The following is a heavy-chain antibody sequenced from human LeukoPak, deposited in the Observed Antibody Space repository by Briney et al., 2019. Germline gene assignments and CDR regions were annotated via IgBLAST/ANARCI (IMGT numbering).Heavy chain of an antibody. V-gene: IGHV3-9*01. Sequence: GGSLRLSCAASGFTFDDYAMHWVRQAPGKGLEWVSGISWNSGSIGYADSVKGRFTISRDNAKNSLYLQMNSLRAEDTALYYCAKDGGNWGQGTLVTVSS. J-gene: IGHJ4*02. CDR2: ISWNSGSI. CDR1: GFTFDDYA. CDR3: AKDGGN.